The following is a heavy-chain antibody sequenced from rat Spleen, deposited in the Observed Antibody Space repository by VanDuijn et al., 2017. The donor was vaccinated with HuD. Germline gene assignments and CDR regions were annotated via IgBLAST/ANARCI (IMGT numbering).Heavy chain of an antibody. CDR3: ARLSHYWYFDF. CDR1: GFTFSNYG. CDR2: ISSGGGGI. J-gene: IGHJ1*01. V-gene: IGHV5-19*01. D-gene: IGHD3-8*01. Sequence: EVHLVESGGGLVQPGRSLKVSCAASGFTFSNYGMHWIRQAPTKGLEWVASISSGGGGIYYLDSVKGRFTISRDNAKSTLYLQMNSLRSEDTATYYCARLSHYWYFDFWGPGTMVTVSS.